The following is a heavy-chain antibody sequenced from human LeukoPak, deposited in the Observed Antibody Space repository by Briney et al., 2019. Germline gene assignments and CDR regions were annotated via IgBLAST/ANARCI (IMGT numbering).Heavy chain of an antibody. D-gene: IGHD5-12*01. Sequence: PGGSLGLSCSASGFTFSSNPMHWVRQAPGKGLEYVSGIHNNGDSTYYADSVKGRFTISRDNSKNTVYLQMSSLRAEDTAVYYCGNGYDWNYWGQGTLVTVSS. J-gene: IGHJ4*02. CDR3: GNGYDWNY. CDR2: IHNNGDST. CDR1: GFTFSSNP. V-gene: IGHV3-64D*09.